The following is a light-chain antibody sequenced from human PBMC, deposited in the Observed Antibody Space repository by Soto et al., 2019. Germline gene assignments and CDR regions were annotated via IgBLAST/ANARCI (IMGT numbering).Light chain of an antibody. V-gene: IGLV1-44*01. CDR3: AAWDDSRDGVV. CDR2: SNN. J-gene: IGLJ2*01. CDR1: SSNIGSNA. Sequence: QSVLTQPPSASGTPGQRVTISCSGSSSNIGSNAVSWYQQIPGAAPTLLMFSNNQRPSGVPDRFSGSKSGTAASLAISGLQSEDEADFYCAAWDDSRDGVVFGGGTKLTVL.